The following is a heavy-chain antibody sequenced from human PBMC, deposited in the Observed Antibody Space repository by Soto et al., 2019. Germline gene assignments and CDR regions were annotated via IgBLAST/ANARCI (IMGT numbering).Heavy chain of an antibody. CDR1: GGSISSYY. V-gene: IGHV4-59*01. Sequence: QVQLQESGPGLVKPSETLSLTCTVSGGSISSYYWSWIRQPPGKGLEWIGYIYYSGSTNYNPSLKSRVTISVDTSKNQFSLKLSSVTAADTAVYYCAREPDYGDYGTVGYFDLWGRGTLVTVSS. CDR2: IYYSGST. D-gene: IGHD4-17*01. CDR3: AREPDYGDYGTVGYFDL. J-gene: IGHJ2*01.